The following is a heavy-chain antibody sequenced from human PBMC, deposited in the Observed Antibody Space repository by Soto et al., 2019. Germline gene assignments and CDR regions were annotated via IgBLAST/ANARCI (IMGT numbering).Heavy chain of an antibody. CDR1: GVSLSCPAYS. CDR3: ARSREFDY. J-gene: IGHJ4*02. CDR2: IFPSGTT. V-gene: IGHV4-30-2*01. Sequence: SETLSLTYIFSGVSLSCPAYSWNWIRQPPGKGLEWIGYIFPSGTTYYNPSLKSRVTISIDVSKNQFSLSLRSLTAADTAVYYCARSREFDYWSQGTLVTVSS.